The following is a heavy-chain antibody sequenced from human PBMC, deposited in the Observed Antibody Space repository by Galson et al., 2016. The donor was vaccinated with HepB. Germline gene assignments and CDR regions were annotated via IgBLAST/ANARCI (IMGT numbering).Heavy chain of an antibody. Sequence: SLRLSCAASGFTFSSYAMHWVRQAPGKGLEWVAVISYDGSNKYYADSVKGRFTISRDNSKNTPYLQMNSLRAEETAMYYCARHEGGYTYGHLDFWGQGALLTVSS. V-gene: IGHV3-30-3*01. CDR3: ARHEGGYTYGHLDF. CDR2: ISYDGSNK. D-gene: IGHD5-18*01. J-gene: IGHJ4*02. CDR1: GFTFSSYA.